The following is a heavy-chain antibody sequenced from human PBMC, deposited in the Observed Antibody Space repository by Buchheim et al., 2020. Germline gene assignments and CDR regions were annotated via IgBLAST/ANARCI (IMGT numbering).Heavy chain of an antibody. CDR2: ISGSGGST. J-gene: IGHJ4*02. Sequence: EVQLLESGGGLVQPGGSLRLSCAASGFTFSSYAMSWVRQAPGKGLEWVSAISGSGGSTYYADSVKGRFTISRDNSKNTLSLQMNSLRAEDTAVYYCAKDYDFWSGYYSLLFDYWGQGTL. V-gene: IGHV3-23*01. CDR1: GFTFSSYA. D-gene: IGHD3-3*01. CDR3: AKDYDFWSGYYSLLFDY.